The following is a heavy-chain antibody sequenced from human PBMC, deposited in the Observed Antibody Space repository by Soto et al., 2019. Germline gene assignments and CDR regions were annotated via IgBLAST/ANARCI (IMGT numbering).Heavy chain of an antibody. CDR3: ARGEIAVAAKPNDY. CDR1: GFTFSSYA. V-gene: IGHV3-30-3*01. D-gene: IGHD6-19*01. CDR2: ISYDGSNK. J-gene: IGHJ4*02. Sequence: GGSLRLSCAASGFTFSSYAMHWVRQAPGKGLEWVAVISYDGSNKYYADSVKGRFTISRDNSKNTLYLQMNSLRAEDTAVYYCARGEIAVAAKPNDYWGQGTLVTVS.